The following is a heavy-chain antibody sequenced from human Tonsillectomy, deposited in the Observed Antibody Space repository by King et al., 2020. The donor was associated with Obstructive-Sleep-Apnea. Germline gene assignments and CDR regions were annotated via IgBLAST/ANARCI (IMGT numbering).Heavy chain of an antibody. D-gene: IGHD4/OR15-4a*01. J-gene: IGHJ6*02. Sequence: VQLVESGAEVKKPGASVKVSCKASGYTFTGYYMHWVRQAPGQGLEWMGWINPNSVGTNYAQKFQGWVPMTRDTSISTAYMERSRRVSDDTAGYYCAADNDGAKLTVLDVWGQGTTVTVSS. CDR3: AADNDGAKLTVLDV. CDR1: GYTFTGYY. V-gene: IGHV1-2*04. CDR2: INPNSVGT.